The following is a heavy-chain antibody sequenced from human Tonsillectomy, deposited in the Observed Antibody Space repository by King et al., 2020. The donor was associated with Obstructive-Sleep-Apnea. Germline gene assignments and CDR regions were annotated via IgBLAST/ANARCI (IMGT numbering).Heavy chain of an antibody. CDR2: MYFNVNT. CDR1: GPSIREYY. J-gene: IGHJ4*02. CDR3: ARHRGVEDYGGYGDYFDY. V-gene: IGHV4-59*08. Sequence: VQLQESGPGLVKPSETLSLTCTVSGPSIREYYWSWIRQPPGKGLEWIGYMYFNVNTYFNPSLKSRVTQSADTSKIQFSLGLSSVTAADTAGYYCARHRGVEDYGGYGDYFDYWGQGTLVTVSS. D-gene: IGHD5-12*01.